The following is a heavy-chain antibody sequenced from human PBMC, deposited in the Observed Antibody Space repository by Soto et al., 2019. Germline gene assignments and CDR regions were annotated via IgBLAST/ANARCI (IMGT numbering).Heavy chain of an antibody. CDR2: FDPEDGET. D-gene: IGHD3-10*01. CDR1: GYTLTELS. V-gene: IGHV1-24*01. Sequence: GASVQVSCKVSGYTLTELSMHWVRQAPGKGLEWMGGFDPEDGETIYAQKFQGRVTMTEDTSTDTAYMELSSLRAEDTAVYYCARNGDQSVWVGPRAPPDHWGQGTLVTVSS. CDR3: ARNGDQSVWVGPRAPPDH. J-gene: IGHJ4*02.